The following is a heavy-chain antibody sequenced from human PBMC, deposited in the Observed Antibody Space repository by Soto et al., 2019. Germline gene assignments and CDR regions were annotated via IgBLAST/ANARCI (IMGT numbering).Heavy chain of an antibody. D-gene: IGHD3-10*01. CDR2: ISDDGTTT. V-gene: IGHV3-74*01. CDR3: TRVHRDDSSGKGVH. Sequence: GGSLRLSCVVSELNFSKYWIHWVRQVPGQIPFWVSRISDDGTTTNYAVSVRGRFTISTDNSKNTLYLHMTTLKPDDIAIYYCTRVHRDDSSGKGVHWGQGIAVTV. J-gene: IGHJ4*02. CDR1: ELNFSKYW.